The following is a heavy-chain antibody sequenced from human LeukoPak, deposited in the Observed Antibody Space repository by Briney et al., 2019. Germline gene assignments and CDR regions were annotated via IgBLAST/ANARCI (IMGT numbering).Heavy chain of an antibody. Sequence: GVSLRLSCAASGFTFSNAWMNWVRQAPGKGLEWLGRIKSKTDGGTADLAAPVKGRFTISRDDSIDTLYLQMNSLKTEDTAVYYCTTQYSSAWSEFDYWGQGTLVTVSS. D-gene: IGHD6-19*01. CDR1: GFTFSNAW. CDR3: TTQYSSAWSEFDY. V-gene: IGHV3-15*01. J-gene: IGHJ4*02. CDR2: IKSKTDGGTA.